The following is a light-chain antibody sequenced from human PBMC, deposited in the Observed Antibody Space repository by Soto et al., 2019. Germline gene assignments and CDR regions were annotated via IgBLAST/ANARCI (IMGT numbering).Light chain of an antibody. J-gene: IGKJ5*01. CDR2: DVS. CDR1: EAVNRW. V-gene: IGKV1-12*01. Sequence: DNQLNQSPSSISGSVPDRVTITCRASEAVNRWLAWFQQKXGMAPKXXIYDVSSLQSGVPSRCSGSGSGTECTRTISSLQPEDVATYDCQQSNNHTISFGQGTRLEI. CDR3: QQSNNHTIS.